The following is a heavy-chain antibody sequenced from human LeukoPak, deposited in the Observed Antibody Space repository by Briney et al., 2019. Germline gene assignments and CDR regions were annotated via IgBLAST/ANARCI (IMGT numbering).Heavy chain of an antibody. V-gene: IGHV4-61*05. Sequence: SETLSLTCTVSGGSISSSSYYWSWIRQPPGKGLEWIGYIYYSGSTNYNPSLKSRVTMSVDTSKNQFSLKLSSVTAADTAVYYCASDYGDYAWYFDLWGRGTLVTVSS. CDR1: GGSISSSSYY. J-gene: IGHJ2*01. CDR3: ASDYGDYAWYFDL. CDR2: IYYSGST. D-gene: IGHD4-17*01.